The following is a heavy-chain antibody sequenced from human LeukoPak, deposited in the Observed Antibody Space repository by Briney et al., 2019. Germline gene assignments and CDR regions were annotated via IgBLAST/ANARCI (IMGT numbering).Heavy chain of an antibody. CDR1: GYTFTSYD. CDR2: MNPNSGNT. J-gene: IGHJ5*02. D-gene: IGHD3-10*01. Sequence: GASVKVSCKASGYTFTSYDINWVRQAPGQGLEWMGWMNPNSGNTGYAQKFQGRVTMTRNTSISTAYMELSSLRSGDTAVYYCARGRMVRGVTWWFDPWGQGTLVTVSS. V-gene: IGHV1-8*01. CDR3: ARGRMVRGVTWWFDP.